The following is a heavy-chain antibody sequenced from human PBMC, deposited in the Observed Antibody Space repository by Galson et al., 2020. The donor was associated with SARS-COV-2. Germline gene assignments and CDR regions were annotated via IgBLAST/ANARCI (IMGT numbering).Heavy chain of an antibody. Sequence: GGSLRLSCEVSGYTFKNYAMMWVRQAPGQGLEWVSGISNGGSNTYDADPARGRFIISRDNSGNTLYLQMDNLRVDDTAVYYCARTMDYIKSAVDHLGQGTLVTVSS. V-gene: IGHV3-23*01. CDR3: ARTMDYIKSAVDH. CDR1: GYTFKNYA. CDR2: ISNGGSNT. D-gene: IGHD1-1*01. J-gene: IGHJ4*02.